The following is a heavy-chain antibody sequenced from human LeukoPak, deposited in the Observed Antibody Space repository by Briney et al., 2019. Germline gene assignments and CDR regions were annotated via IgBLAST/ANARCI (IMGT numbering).Heavy chain of an antibody. V-gene: IGHV1-8*03. Sequence: GASVKVSCKASGYTFINYDINWVRQATGQGLEWMGWMNPHSGNTGYAQKFQGRVTITRNTSISTAYMELSSLTSDDTAVYYCARGLGAAADAYYFGYWGQGTLVTVSS. CDR2: MNPHSGNT. D-gene: IGHD6-25*01. CDR1: GYTFINYD. J-gene: IGHJ4*02. CDR3: ARGLGAAADAYYFGY.